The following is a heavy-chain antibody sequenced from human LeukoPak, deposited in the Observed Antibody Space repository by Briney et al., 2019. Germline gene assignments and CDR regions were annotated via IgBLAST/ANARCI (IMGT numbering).Heavy chain of an antibody. Sequence: SETLSLTCTVSGGSISSSSYYWGWIRQPPGKGLEWIGSIYYSGSTYYNPSLKSRVTISVDTSKNQFSLKLSSVTAADTAVYYCARHGDRLKSSVDAFDIWGQGTMVTVSS. CDR1: GGSISSSSYY. CDR2: IYYSGST. CDR3: ARHGDRLKSSVDAFDI. D-gene: IGHD3-22*01. J-gene: IGHJ3*02. V-gene: IGHV4-39*07.